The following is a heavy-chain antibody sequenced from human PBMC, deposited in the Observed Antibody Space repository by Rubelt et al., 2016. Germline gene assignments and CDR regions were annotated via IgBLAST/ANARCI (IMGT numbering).Heavy chain of an antibody. CDR3: ARDQGDSFDY. Sequence: QVQLQQWGAGLLKPSETLSLTCAVYGGSFSGYYWSWIRQPPGKGLEWIGEINHSGSTNYNPCLKSRVTISGDTSKNQFSLKVSSVTAADTAVYYCARDQGDSFDYWGQGILVSVSS. CDR1: GGSFSGYY. CDR2: INHSGST. V-gene: IGHV4-34*01. J-gene: IGHJ4*02.